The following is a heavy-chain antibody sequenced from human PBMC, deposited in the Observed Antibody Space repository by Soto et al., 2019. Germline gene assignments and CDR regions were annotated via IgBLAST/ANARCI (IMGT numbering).Heavy chain of an antibody. Sequence: SETLSLTCTVSGGSISSYYWSWIRQPPGKGLEWIGYIYYSGSTNYNPSLKSRVTISVDTSKNQFSLKLSSVTAADTAVYYCARDYRGRGAFDIWGQGTMVTVSS. D-gene: IGHD3-10*01. CDR3: ARDYRGRGAFDI. CDR1: GGSISSYY. CDR2: IYYSGST. J-gene: IGHJ3*02. V-gene: IGHV4-59*01.